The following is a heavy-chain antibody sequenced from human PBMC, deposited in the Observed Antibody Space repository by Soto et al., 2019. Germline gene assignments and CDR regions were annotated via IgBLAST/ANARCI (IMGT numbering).Heavy chain of an antibody. CDR3: ARAPPPGPIYYYMDV. V-gene: IGHV4-59*01. CDR1: GGSLSSYY. CDR2: IYYSGST. J-gene: IGHJ6*03. Sequence: PSGTLSLPCTRSGGSLSSYYWSWVPQPPGKGLEWIGYIYYSGSTNYNPSLKSRVTISVDTSKNQFSLKLSSVTAADTAVYYCARAPPPGPIYYYMDVWGKGTTVTVSS.